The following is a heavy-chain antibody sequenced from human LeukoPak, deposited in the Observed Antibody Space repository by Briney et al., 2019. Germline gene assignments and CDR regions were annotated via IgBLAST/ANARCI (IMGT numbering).Heavy chain of an antibody. CDR2: INQDVSEK. V-gene: IGHV3-7*01. J-gene: IGHJ4*02. Sequence: GGSLRLSCAASGFTFSNFWMSWVRQAPGKGLEWVANINQDVSEKNYVDSVKGRFIISRDNARNSLYLQMNSLRAEDTAVYYCARVGDYGSGFDFWGQGTLVTVSS. CDR1: GFTFSNFW. CDR3: ARVGDYGSGFDF. D-gene: IGHD3-10*01.